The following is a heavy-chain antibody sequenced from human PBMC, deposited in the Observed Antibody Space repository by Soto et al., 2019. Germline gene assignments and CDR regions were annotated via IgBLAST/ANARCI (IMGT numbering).Heavy chain of an antibody. Sequence: EVQLVESGGGLVQRGGSLRLSCAASGFTFSRYWMHWVRQAPGKGLVWVSRIAGEGISTNYADSVKGRFTASRDNAKNTVYLEMSSLRAEDTAVYYCIRDLRSGDFWGQGTLVTVSS. V-gene: IGHV3-74*01. J-gene: IGHJ4*02. D-gene: IGHD6-19*01. CDR1: GFTFSRYW. CDR2: IAGEGIST. CDR3: IRDLRSGDF.